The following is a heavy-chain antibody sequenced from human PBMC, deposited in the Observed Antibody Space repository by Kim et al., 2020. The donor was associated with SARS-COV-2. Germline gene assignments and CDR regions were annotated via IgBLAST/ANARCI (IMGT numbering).Heavy chain of an antibody. D-gene: IGHD6-19*01. V-gene: IGHV4-59*11. CDR1: GGSISSHY. J-gene: IGHJ5*02. Sequence: SETLSLTCSVSGGSISSHYWSWIRRPPGEGLELLGYIYFTGSTNYNPSLKSRVTISVDTSKNQFFLNVTSVTAADTAVYYCARGPSAWRFDPWGQGTLV. CDR3: ARGPSAWRFDP. CDR2: IYFTGST.